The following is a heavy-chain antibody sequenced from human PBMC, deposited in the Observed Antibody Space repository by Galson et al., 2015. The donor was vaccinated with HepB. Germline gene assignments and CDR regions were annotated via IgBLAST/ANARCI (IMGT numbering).Heavy chain of an antibody. CDR1: GGTFSSYA. CDR3: ARSPSARGGSDY. Sequence: SVKVSCKASGGTFSSYAISWVRQAPGQGLEWMGGIIPIFGTANYAQKFQGRVTITADKSTSTAYMELSSLRSEDTAVYYCARSPSARGGSDYWGQGTLVTVSS. D-gene: IGHD2-15*01. V-gene: IGHV1-69*06. CDR2: IIPIFGTA. J-gene: IGHJ4*02.